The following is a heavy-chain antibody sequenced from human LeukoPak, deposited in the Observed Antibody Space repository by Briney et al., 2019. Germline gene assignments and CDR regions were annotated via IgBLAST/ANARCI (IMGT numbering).Heavy chain of an antibody. V-gene: IGHV3-48*04. J-gene: IGHJ6*03. Sequence: GGSLRLFCAASGFTFSSYSMNWVRQAPGKGLEWVSYISSRSSTIYYADSVKGRFTISRDNAKNSLYLQMNSLRAEDTAVYYCARSSYGSGSYYISDYYYYMDVWGKGTTVTVSS. CDR1: GFTFSSYS. CDR3: ARSSYGSGSYYISDYYYYMDV. D-gene: IGHD3-10*01. CDR2: ISSRSSTI.